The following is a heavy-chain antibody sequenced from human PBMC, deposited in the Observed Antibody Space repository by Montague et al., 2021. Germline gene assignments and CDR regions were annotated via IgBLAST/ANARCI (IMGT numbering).Heavy chain of an antibody. CDR3: SRSWVRSGFDS. CDR1: GFTFSSYW. J-gene: IGHJ4*02. D-gene: IGHD4-17*01. CDR2: IKKDGTAK. Sequence: SLRLSCAASGFTFSSYWMIWVRQAPGKGLEWVSRIKKDGTAKYYADSVMGRFTISSDNAKTSLYLQLNALRAEDTAVYFCSRSWVRSGFDSWGQGTLVTVSS. V-gene: IGHV3-7*05.